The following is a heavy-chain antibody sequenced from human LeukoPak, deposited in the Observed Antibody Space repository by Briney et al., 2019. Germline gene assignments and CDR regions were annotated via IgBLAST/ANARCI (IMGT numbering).Heavy chain of an antibody. J-gene: IGHJ4*02. CDR2: INPSGGST. Sequence: ASVKVSXKASGYTFTSYYMHWVRQAPGQGLEWMGIINPSGGSTSYAQKFQGRVTMTRDTSTSTVYMELSSLRSEDTAVYYCARDSRGEYDYVWGSYRSPDYWDQGTLVTVSS. V-gene: IGHV1-46*03. CDR1: GYTFTSYY. CDR3: ARDSRGEYDYVWGSYRSPDY. D-gene: IGHD3-16*02.